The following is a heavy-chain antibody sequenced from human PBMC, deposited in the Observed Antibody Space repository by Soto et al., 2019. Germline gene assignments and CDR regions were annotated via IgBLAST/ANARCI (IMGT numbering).Heavy chain of an antibody. CDR1: GYTFTSYG. J-gene: IGHJ3*02. CDR3: IIAAAGGDAFDI. D-gene: IGHD6-13*01. Sequence: ASVKVSCKASGYTFTSYGISWVRQAPGQGLEWMGWISAYNGNTNYAQKLQGRVTMTTDTSTSTAYMELRSLRSDDTAVYYCIIAAAGGDAFDIWGQGTMVTVSS. CDR2: ISAYNGNT. V-gene: IGHV1-18*01.